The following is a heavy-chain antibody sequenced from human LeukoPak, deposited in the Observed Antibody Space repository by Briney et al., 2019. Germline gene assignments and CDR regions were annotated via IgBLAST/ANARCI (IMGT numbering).Heavy chain of an antibody. CDR3: AREEIVPAAYFDY. J-gene: IGHJ4*02. D-gene: IGHD2-2*01. CDR1: GFTFSSYE. CDR2: ISSSGGTI. Sequence: GGSLRLSCAASGFTFSSYEMNWVRQAPGKGLEWVSYISSSGGTIYYADSVKGRFTISRDNAKNSLYLQMNSLRAEDTAVYYCAREEIVPAAYFDYWGQGTLVTVSS. V-gene: IGHV3-48*03.